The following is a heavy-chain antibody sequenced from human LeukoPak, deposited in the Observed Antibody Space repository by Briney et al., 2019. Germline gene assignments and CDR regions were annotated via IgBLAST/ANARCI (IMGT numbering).Heavy chain of an antibody. CDR3: AKVATNY. D-gene: IGHD5-12*01. V-gene: IGHV3-30*18. CDR2: ISYDGSNK. Sequence: GGSLRPSCAASGFTFSSYSMNWVRQAPGKGLEWVAVISYDGSNKYYADSVKGRFTISRDNSKNTLYLQMNSLRAEDTAVYYCAKVATNYWGQGTLVTVSS. J-gene: IGHJ4*02. CDR1: GFTFSSYS.